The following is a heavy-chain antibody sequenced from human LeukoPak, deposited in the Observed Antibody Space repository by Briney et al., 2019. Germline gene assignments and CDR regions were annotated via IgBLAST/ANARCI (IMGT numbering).Heavy chain of an antibody. Sequence: GGSLRLSCAASGFTFSSYATHWVRQAPGKGLEWVAVISYDGSNKYYADSVKGRFTISRDNSKNTLYLQMSSLRAGDTAVYYCARDPGIVVVPAAMPYYYGMDVWGQGTTVTVSS. CDR1: GFTFSSYA. V-gene: IGHV3-30-3*01. CDR3: ARDPGIVVVPAAMPYYYGMDV. J-gene: IGHJ6*02. D-gene: IGHD2-2*01. CDR2: ISYDGSNK.